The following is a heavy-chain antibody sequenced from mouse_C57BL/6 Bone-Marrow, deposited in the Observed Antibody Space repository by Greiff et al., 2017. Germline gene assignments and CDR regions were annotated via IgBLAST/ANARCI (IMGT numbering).Heavy chain of an antibody. V-gene: IGHV1-7*01. Sequence: VQLQQSGAELAKPGASVKLSCTASGYTFTSYWMHWVKQRPGQGLEWIGYINPSSGYTKYNQKFKDKPTLTADKSSSTAYMQLSSLTYEDSAVYYCARSTGKASYAMDYWGQGTSVTVSS. CDR2: INPSSGYT. CDR1: GYTFTSYW. D-gene: IGHD6-1*01. J-gene: IGHJ4*01. CDR3: ARSTGKASYAMDY.